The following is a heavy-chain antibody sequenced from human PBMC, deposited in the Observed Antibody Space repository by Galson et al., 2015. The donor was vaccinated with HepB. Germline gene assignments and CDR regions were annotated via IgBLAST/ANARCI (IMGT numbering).Heavy chain of an antibody. CDR1: GFTFSNYA. J-gene: IGHJ4*02. D-gene: IGHD2-15*01. CDR2: LSYDGGSI. V-gene: IGHV3-30-3*01. CDR3: AREQRYCSATTCPSARGLFDY. Sequence: SLRLSCAASGFTFSNYAMHWARQVPGKGLEWVAVLSYDGGSILYADSVKGRFIISRDNSKNTLHLQMNSLTAEDTAAYYCAREQRYCSATTCPSARGLFDYWGQGTLVTVSS.